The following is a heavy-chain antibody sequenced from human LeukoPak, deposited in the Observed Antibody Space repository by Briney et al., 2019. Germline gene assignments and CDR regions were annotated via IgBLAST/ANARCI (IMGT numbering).Heavy chain of an antibody. D-gene: IGHD1-26*01. CDR2: IYYSGST. Sequence: SETLSLTCTVSGGSISSSSYYWGWIRQPPGKGLEWIGSIYYSGSTYYNPSLKSRVTISVDTSKNQFSLRLTSVTAADTAVYYCARNRVVGAPNFDYWGQGTLVTVFS. V-gene: IGHV4-39*07. J-gene: IGHJ4*02. CDR3: ARNRVVGAPNFDY. CDR1: GGSISSSSYY.